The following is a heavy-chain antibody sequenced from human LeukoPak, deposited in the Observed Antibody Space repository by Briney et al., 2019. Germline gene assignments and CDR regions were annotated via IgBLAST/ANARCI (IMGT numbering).Heavy chain of an antibody. J-gene: IGHJ6*02. Sequence: HRASVKVSCKASGGTFSSYAISWVRQAPGQGLEWMGRIIPILGIANYAQKFQGRVTITADKSTSTAYMELSSLRSEDTAVYYCARVGVRGVMIHYGMDVWGQGTTVTVSS. CDR3: ARVGVRGVMIHYGMDV. V-gene: IGHV1-69*04. D-gene: IGHD3-10*01. CDR1: GGTFSSYA. CDR2: IIPILGIA.